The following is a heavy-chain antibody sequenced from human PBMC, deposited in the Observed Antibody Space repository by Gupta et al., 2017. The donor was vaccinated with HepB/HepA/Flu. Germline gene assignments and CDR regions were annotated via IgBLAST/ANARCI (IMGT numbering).Heavy chain of an antibody. J-gene: IGHJ6*02. CDR2: IYSGGST. D-gene: IGHD2-15*01. V-gene: IGHV3-66*01. CDR3: AREPKCSGGSCYGPAYYGMDV. CDR1: GFTVSSNY. Sequence: EVQLVESGGGLVQPGGSLRLSCAASGFTVSSNYMSWVRQAPGKGLEWVSVIYSGGSTYYADSVKGRFTISRDNSKNTLYLQMNSLRAEDTAVYYCAREPKCSGGSCYGPAYYGMDVWGQGTTVTVSS.